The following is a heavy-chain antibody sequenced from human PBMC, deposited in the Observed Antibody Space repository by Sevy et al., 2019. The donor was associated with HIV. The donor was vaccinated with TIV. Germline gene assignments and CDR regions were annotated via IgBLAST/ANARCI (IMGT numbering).Heavy chain of an antibody. J-gene: IGHJ4*02. CDR1: GYTFTSYG. Sequence: GESLKISCEASGYTFTSYGIIWVRQAPGQGLEWMGWISAYIGNTNYAQRLQGGVTMTTDTSTSTAYMELTGLRSDDTAVYYCARGPRKYYDSSGYYYSPSYWGQGTLVTVSS. CDR3: ARGPRKYYDSSGYYYSPSY. V-gene: IGHV1-18*01. D-gene: IGHD3-22*01. CDR2: ISAYIGNT.